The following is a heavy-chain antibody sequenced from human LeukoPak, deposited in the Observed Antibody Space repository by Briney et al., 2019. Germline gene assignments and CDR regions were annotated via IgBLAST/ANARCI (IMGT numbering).Heavy chain of an antibody. CDR2: ISGSGGST. J-gene: IGHJ4*02. D-gene: IGHD5-12*01. Sequence: PGGSLRLSCAASGFIFSSYAMSWVRQAPGKGLEWVSAISGSGGSTYYADSAKGRFTISRDNSKNTMYLQMNSLRAEDTAVYYCAKDFRYNGEIDDWGQGTLVTVYS. CDR1: GFIFSSYA. CDR3: AKDFRYNGEIDD. V-gene: IGHV3-23*01.